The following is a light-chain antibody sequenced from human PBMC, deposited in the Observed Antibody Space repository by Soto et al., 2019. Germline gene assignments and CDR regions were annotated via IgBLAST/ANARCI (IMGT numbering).Light chain of an antibody. CDR1: QSVSSSY. CDR3: QQYGSSPPT. J-gene: IGKJ1*01. Sequence: EIVLTQSPGTLSLSPGERATLSCRASQSVSSSYLAWYQQKPGQAPRLLIYGASRRATGIPDRFSGSGSGTDFTLTISRLEPDDFAVYYCQQYGSSPPTFGQGPKVEIK. CDR2: GAS. V-gene: IGKV3-20*01.